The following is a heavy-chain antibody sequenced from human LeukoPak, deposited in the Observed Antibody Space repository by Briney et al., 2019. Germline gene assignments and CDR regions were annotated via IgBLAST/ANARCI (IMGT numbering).Heavy chain of an antibody. D-gene: IGHD3-22*01. CDR1: GGSMITYH. V-gene: IGHV4-4*07. CDR2: VHNSGTT. J-gene: IGHJ4*02. Sequence: SETLSLTCTVSGGSMITYHWSWIRQPAGKELEWIGRVHNSGTTKFNPSLSSRVTMSVDMPKNQFSLKLTSVTAADTAVYYCARGGDASSYYYRIDNWGQGTPVTVSS. CDR3: ARGGDASSYYYRIDN.